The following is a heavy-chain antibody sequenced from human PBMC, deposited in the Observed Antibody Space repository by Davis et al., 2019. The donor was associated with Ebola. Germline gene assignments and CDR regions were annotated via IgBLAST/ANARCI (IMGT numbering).Heavy chain of an antibody. CDR3: AREAAMALDY. CDR2: IWYDGSNK. D-gene: IGHD5-18*01. CDR1: GFTLSGYG. Sequence: GESLKISCAASGFTLSGYGLHWVRQPPGRGLEWVAVIWYDGSNKYYADSVKGRFTISRDNSKNTLYLQMNSLRAEDTAVYYCAREAAMALDYWGQGTLVTVSS. J-gene: IGHJ4*02. V-gene: IGHV3-33*01.